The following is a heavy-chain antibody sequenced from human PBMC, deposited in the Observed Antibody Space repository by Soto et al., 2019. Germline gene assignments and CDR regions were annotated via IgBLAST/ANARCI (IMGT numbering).Heavy chain of an antibody. J-gene: IGHJ4*02. D-gene: IGHD5-18*01. CDR1: GGSISSYY. V-gene: IGHV4-4*08. CDR2: SYSYGSR. CDR3: ASRYGSCFDY. Sequence: QVQLQESGPGLVKPSETLSLTCTVSGGSISSYYWSWIRQPPGKGLEWIGYSYSYGSRNYNPSLSSPVTRSVDTSKNQVSLKLSSVTAADTAVYYCASRYGSCFDYWGQGTLVTVSS.